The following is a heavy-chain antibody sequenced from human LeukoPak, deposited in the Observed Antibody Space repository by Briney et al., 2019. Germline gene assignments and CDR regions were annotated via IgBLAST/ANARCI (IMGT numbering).Heavy chain of an antibody. CDR2: IYYSGST. V-gene: IGHV4-59*01. Sequence: PSETLSLTCTVSGGSISSYYWSWIRQPPGKGLEWIGYIYYSGSTNYNPSLKSRATISVDTSKNQFSLKLSSVTAADTAVYYCARSIAAAGYYFDYWGQGTLVTVSS. CDR1: GGSISSYY. D-gene: IGHD6-13*01. J-gene: IGHJ4*02. CDR3: ARSIAAAGYYFDY.